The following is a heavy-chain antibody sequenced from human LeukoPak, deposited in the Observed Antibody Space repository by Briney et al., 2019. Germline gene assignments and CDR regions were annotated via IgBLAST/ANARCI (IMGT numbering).Heavy chain of an antibody. V-gene: IGHV1-46*01. J-gene: IGHJ4*02. CDR2: INPGGGST. D-gene: IGHD1-26*01. CDR3: ARARSYSFVFGVGY. CDR1: GYTFTTYY. Sequence: GASVKVSCKASGYTFTTYYMHWVRQAPGQGLEWMGIINPGGGSTRYAQKFQGRVTMTTDTSTSTAYMELRSLRSDDTAVYYCARARSYSFVFGVGYWGQGTLVTVSS.